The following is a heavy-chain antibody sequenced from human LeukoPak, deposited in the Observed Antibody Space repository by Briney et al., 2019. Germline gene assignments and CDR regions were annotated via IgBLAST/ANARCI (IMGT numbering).Heavy chain of an antibody. Sequence: SGGSLRLSCAASGLTFSTYAMMWVRQAPGKGLEWVSAISGSGSGGSTYYADSVKGRFTISRDNSKNTLYLQMNSLRAEDTAVYYCAKRPRIVVVPAAKGGWFDPWGQGTLVTVSS. V-gene: IGHV3-23*01. D-gene: IGHD2-2*01. J-gene: IGHJ5*02. CDR1: GLTFSTYA. CDR3: AKRPRIVVVPAAKGGWFDP. CDR2: ISGSGSGGST.